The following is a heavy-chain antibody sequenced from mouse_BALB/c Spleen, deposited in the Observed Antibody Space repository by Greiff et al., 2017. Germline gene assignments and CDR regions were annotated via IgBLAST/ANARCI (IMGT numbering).Heavy chain of an antibody. CDR1: GYSITSDYA. J-gene: IGHJ4*01. D-gene: IGHD2-1*01. Sequence: EVKLQESGPGLVKPSQSLSLTCTVTGYSITSDYAWNWIRQFPGNKLEWMGYISYSGSTSYNPSLKSRISITRDTSKNQFFLQLNSVTTEDTATYYCARKAIYYDYEAMDYWGQGTSVTVSS. CDR2: ISYSGST. V-gene: IGHV3-2*02. CDR3: ARKAIYYDYEAMDY.